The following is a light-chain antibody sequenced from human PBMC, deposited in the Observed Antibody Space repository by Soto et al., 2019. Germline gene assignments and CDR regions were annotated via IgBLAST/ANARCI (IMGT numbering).Light chain of an antibody. CDR2: KAS. Sequence: DIQMTQSPSTLSASVGDRVTITCRASQSISSWLAWYQQKPGKAPKLLIYKASSLESGVPSRFSGSGSGTDFTLTISSLQPDDFATYYCQQYNSYSETFCQGTKVEIK. J-gene: IGKJ1*01. CDR1: QSISSW. V-gene: IGKV1-5*03. CDR3: QQYNSYSET.